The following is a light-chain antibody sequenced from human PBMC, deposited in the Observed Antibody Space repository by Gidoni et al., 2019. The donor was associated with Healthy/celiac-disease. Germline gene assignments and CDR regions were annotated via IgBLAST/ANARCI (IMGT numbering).Light chain of an antibody. J-gene: IGKJ3*01. CDR2: DAS. V-gene: IGKV3-11*01. Sequence: DIVLTQSPATLSLSPGERATLSCRASQSVSSYLAWYQQKPGQAPRLLIYDASNRATGIPARFSGSGSGTDFTLTISSIEPEDFAVYYCQQRSNWPLFTFGPGTKVDIK. CDR3: QQRSNWPLFT. CDR1: QSVSSY.